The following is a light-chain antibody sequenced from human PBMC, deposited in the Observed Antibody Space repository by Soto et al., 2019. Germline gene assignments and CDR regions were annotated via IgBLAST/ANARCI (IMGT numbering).Light chain of an antibody. Sequence: EIVMTQSPATLSVSPGERATLSCRASQSVSSNLAWYQQTPGQAPRLLIYGASTRATGIPARFSGSGSGTEFTLTISSLQSEDFAVYYCQQYNNWPPAWTFGQGTKGDIK. CDR1: QSVSSN. CDR2: GAS. V-gene: IGKV3-15*01. CDR3: QQYNNWPPAWT. J-gene: IGKJ1*01.